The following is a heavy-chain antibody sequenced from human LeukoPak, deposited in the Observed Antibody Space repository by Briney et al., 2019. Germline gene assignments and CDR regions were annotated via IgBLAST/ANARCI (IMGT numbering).Heavy chain of an antibody. CDR3: ARDSVTMVRGVIKGYYYMDV. J-gene: IGHJ6*03. D-gene: IGHD3-10*01. V-gene: IGHV3-20*04. CDR1: GFTFVDYG. Sequence: GGSLRLSCVASGFTFVDYGMSWVRPAPGKGLEWVSGINLNGGCTGYADSLKGGFTISRDKGKNSLYLQMNRLRAEDTALYYCARDSVTMVRGVIKGYYYMDVWGKGTTVTVSS. CDR2: INLNGGCT.